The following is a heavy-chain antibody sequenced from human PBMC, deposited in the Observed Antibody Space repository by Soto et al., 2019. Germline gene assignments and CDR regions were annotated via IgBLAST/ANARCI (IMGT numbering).Heavy chain of an antibody. Sequence: SETLSLTCAVSGCSISSGGYYWSWIRQHPGKGLEWIGYIYYSGSTYYNPSLKSRVTISVDTSKNQFSLKLSSVTAADTAVYYCAGQYCSGGSCYSDYYYGMDVWGQGTTVTVSS. V-gene: IGHV4-31*11. CDR2: IYYSGST. D-gene: IGHD2-15*01. CDR1: GCSISSGGYY. CDR3: AGQYCSGGSCYSDYYYGMDV. J-gene: IGHJ6*02.